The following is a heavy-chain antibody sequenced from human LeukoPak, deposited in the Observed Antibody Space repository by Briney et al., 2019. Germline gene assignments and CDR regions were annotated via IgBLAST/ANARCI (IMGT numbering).Heavy chain of an antibody. CDR3: ARDLGGGWFDP. Sequence: TETLSLTCSVSGGSISSYYWSWIRQPPGKGLEWIGYIYDSGSTNYKSPLKSRVTVSGDTSKNQFSLKPSSVTAADTAVYHCARDLGGGWFDPWGQGTLVTVSS. CDR1: GGSISSYY. J-gene: IGHJ5*02. V-gene: IGHV4-59*12. CDR2: IYDSGST.